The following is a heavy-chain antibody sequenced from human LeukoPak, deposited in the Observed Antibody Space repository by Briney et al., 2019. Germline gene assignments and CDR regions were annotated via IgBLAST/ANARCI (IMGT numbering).Heavy chain of an antibody. CDR3: ARDIFKTTDCSSTSCYPGY. D-gene: IGHD2-2*01. J-gene: IGHJ4*02. CDR2: ISAYNGNT. CDR1: GYTFTSYG. Sequence: GASVKVSCKASGYTFTSYGISWVRQAPGQGLEWMGWISAYNGNTNYAQKLQGRVTMTTDTSTSTAYMELRSLRSDDTAVYYCARDIFKTTDCSSTSCYPGYWGQGTLVTVSS. V-gene: IGHV1-18*01.